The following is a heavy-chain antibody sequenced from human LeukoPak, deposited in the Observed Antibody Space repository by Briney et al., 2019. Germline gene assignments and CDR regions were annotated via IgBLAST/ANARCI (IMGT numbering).Heavy chain of an antibody. CDR3: ARDSPRGLLLWFGFDY. D-gene: IGHD3-10*01. V-gene: IGHV3-48*04. Sequence: GSLRLSCAASGFTFSSYSMNWVRQAPGKGLEWVSYISSSSSTIYYADSVKGRFTISRDNAKNSLYLQMNSLRAEDTAVYYCARDSPRGLLLWFGFDYWGQGTLVTVSS. CDR1: GFTFSSYS. CDR2: ISSSSSTI. J-gene: IGHJ4*02.